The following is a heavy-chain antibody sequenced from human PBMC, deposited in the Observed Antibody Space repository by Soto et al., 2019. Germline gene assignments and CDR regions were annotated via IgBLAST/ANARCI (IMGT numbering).Heavy chain of an antibody. CDR1: GGSISSGGYY. CDR2: IYYSGST. D-gene: IGHD3-22*01. V-gene: IGHV4-31*03. CDR3: ARDYYDSSDYTTNWFDP. Sequence: SETLSLTCTVSGGSISSGGYYWSWIRQHPGKGLEWIGYIYYSGSTYYNPSLKSRITINPDTSKNQFSLKLTSVTAADTAVYYCARDYYDSSDYTTNWFDPWGQGTLVTVSS. J-gene: IGHJ5*02.